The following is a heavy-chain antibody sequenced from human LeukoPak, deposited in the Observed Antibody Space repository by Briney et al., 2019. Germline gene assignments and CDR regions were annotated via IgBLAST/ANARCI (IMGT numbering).Heavy chain of an antibody. D-gene: IGHD2-15*01. CDR3: ARAPDCSGGRCYIRFDY. J-gene: IGHJ4*02. CDR2: VNPNSGGT. Sequence: ASVKVSCKASGYTFTGYYMHWVRQAPGQGLEWMGWVNPNSGGTNYAQKFQGRVTMTRDTSISTAYMELSRLRSDDTAEYYCARAPDCSGGRCYIRFDYWGQGTLVTVSS. V-gene: IGHV1-2*02. CDR1: GYTFTGYY.